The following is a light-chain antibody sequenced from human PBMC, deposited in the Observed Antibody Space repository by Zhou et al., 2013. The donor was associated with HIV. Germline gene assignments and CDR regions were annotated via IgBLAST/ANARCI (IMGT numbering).Light chain of an antibody. CDR3: QQYKSYPLT. J-gene: IGKJ4*01. CDR1: QGITTY. Sequence: DIQMTQSPSSLSASVGDRVTITCRASQGITTYLAWFQQKPGKAPKSLIYGVTNLHTGVPSRFSGSGSGSGRDYTLAITGLQPEDFATYYCQQYKSYPLTFGGGT. V-gene: IGKV1-16*01. CDR2: GVT.